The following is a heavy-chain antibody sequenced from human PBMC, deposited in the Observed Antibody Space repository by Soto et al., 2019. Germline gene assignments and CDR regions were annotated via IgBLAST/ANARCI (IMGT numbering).Heavy chain of an antibody. Sequence: PSETLSLTCAVSGGYISSSNWWSWVRQPPGKGLEWIGEIYHSGSTNYNPSLKRRVTISVDKSKNQFSLKLSSVTAADTAVYYCARADVDTAMVIGYWGQGTLVTVSS. J-gene: IGHJ4*02. CDR1: GGYISSSNW. D-gene: IGHD5-18*01. CDR2: IYHSGST. CDR3: ARADVDTAMVIGY. V-gene: IGHV4-4*02.